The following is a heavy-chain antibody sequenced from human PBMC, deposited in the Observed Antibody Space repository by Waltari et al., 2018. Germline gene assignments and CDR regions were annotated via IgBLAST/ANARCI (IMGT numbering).Heavy chain of an antibody. V-gene: IGHV3-73*02. CDR3: TRPGSQGYYYMDV. CDR2: IRSKANSYAT. Sequence: EVQLVESGGGLVPPGGSLKLSCAASGFTFSGSAMHWVRQASGKGLEWVGQIRSKANSYATAYAAAVKGRFTISRDDSKNTAYLQMNSLKTEDTAVYYCTRPGSQGYYYMDVWGKGTTVTVSS. J-gene: IGHJ6*03. CDR1: GFTFSGSA.